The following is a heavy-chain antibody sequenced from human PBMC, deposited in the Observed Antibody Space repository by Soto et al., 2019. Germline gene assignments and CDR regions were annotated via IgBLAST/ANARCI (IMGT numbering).Heavy chain of an antibody. Sequence: LRLSCAASGFTFSSYAMHWVRQAPGRGLEWVAVISYDGSNKYYADSVKGRFTISRDNSKNTLYLQMNSLRAEDTAVYYCARDQRFLEWLLSSDYYYYGMDVWGQGTTVTVSS. V-gene: IGHV3-30-3*01. D-gene: IGHD3-3*01. CDR2: ISYDGSNK. CDR1: GFTFSSYA. CDR3: ARDQRFLEWLLSSDYYYYGMDV. J-gene: IGHJ6*02.